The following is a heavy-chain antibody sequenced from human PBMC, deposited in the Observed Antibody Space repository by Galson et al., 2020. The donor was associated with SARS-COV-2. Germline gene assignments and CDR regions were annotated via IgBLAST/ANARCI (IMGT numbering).Heavy chain of an antibody. V-gene: IGHV3-30*04. Sequence: GGSLRLSCAASGFTFSSYAMHWVRQAPGKGLEWVAVISYDGSNKYYADSVKGRFTISRDNSKNTLYLQMNSLRAEDTAVYYCARGRGIQLEPLRPGMDVWGQGTTVTVSS. CDR1: GFTFSSYA. J-gene: IGHJ6*02. D-gene: IGHD1-1*01. CDR2: ISYDGSNK. CDR3: ARGRGIQLEPLRPGMDV.